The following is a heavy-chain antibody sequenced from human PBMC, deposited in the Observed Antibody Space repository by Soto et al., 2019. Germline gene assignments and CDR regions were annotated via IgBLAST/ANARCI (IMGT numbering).Heavy chain of an antibody. CDR3: ERRGSGIYYDY. CDR1: GFAFSSYA. J-gene: IGHJ4*02. CDR2: ISGSGGST. D-gene: IGHD1-26*01. Sequence: EVPLLESGGGLVQPGGSLRLSFAAAGFAFSSYAMPGGRRAPGKGLEWVSAISGSGGSTYYSDPGKGRFTISRDNSKNTLYLQMNSLITEDTAVYYCERRGSGIYYDYWGQGTLVTVSS. V-gene: IGHV3-23*01.